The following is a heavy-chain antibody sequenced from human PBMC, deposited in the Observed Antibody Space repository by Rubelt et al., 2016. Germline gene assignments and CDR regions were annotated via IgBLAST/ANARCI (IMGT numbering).Heavy chain of an antibody. CDR3: AREGVKGSRKDGMDV. J-gene: IGHJ6*02. V-gene: IGHV1-18*01. CDR1: GYTFTSYG. CDR2: IRAYSGNT. Sequence: QVQLVQSGAEVKKPGASVKVSCKASGYTFTSYGISWVRQAPGQGLEWMGWIRAYSGNTNYAKMLHGRVTRTPTRSTRPGYMELRSLRSDDTAVYYCAREGVKGSRKDGMDVWGQGTTVTVSS. D-gene: IGHD2-8*01.